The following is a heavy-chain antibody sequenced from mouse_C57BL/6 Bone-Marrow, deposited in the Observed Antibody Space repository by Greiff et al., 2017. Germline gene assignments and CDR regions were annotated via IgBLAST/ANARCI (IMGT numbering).Heavy chain of an antibody. Sequence: VQLQQSGAELARPGASVKLSCKASGYAFTSYGISWVKQRTGQGLEWLGEIYPRSGNTYYNEKFKGKATLTADKSSSTAYMELRSLTSEDAAVYFCAREDYYGSKGGYWGQGTTLTVSS. D-gene: IGHD1-1*01. CDR1: GYAFTSYG. CDR2: IYPRSGNT. V-gene: IGHV1-81*01. J-gene: IGHJ2*01. CDR3: AREDYYGSKGGY.